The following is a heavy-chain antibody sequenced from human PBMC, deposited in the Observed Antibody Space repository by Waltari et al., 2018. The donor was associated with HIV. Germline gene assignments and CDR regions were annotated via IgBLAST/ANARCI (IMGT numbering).Heavy chain of an antibody. CDR3: ARLPYSGSYYFDY. V-gene: IGHV4-61*02. Sequence: QVQLQESGPGLVKPSQTLSLTCTVSGGSISSGSYYWSWIRQPAGKGLEWIGRIYTSGSTNYNPSLKNRVTISVDTSKNQFSLKLSSVTAADTAVYYCARLPYSGSYYFDYWGQGTLVTVSS. CDR1: GGSISSGSYY. J-gene: IGHJ4*02. D-gene: IGHD1-26*01. CDR2: IYTSGST.